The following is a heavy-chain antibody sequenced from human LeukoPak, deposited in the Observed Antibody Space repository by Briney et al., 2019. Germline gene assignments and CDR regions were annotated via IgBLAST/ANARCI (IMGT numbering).Heavy chain of an antibody. D-gene: IGHD2-21*02. V-gene: IGHV3-21*01. CDR2: ISSSSSYI. CDR1: GFTFSSYN. CDR3: AREGYCGGDCYPGTVWYFDL. J-gene: IGHJ2*01. Sequence: GGSLRLSCAASGFTFSSYNMNWVRQAPGKGLEWVSSISSSSSYIYYADSVKGRFTISRDNAKNSLYLQMNSLRAEDTAVYYCAREGYCGGDCYPGTVWYFDLWGRGTLVTVSS.